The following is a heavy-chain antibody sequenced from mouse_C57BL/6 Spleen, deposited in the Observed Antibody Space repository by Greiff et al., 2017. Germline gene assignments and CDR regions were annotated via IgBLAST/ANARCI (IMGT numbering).Heavy chain of an antibody. D-gene: IGHD1-1*01. CDR1: GYTFTSYW. Sequence: QVQLKQPGAELVRPGTSVKLSCKASGYTFTSYWMHWVKQRPGQGLEWIGVIDPSDSYTNYNQKFKGKATLTVDTSSSTAYMQLSSLTSEDSAVYYCAPVLRSFAYWGQGTLVTVSA. CDR3: APVLRSFAY. J-gene: IGHJ3*01. CDR2: IDPSDSYT. V-gene: IGHV1-59*01.